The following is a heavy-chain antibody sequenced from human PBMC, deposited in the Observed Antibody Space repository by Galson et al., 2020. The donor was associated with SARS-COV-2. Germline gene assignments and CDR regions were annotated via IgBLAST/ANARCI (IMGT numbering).Heavy chain of an antibody. CDR3: TTGSSWEIDAFDI. CDR2: IKSKTDGGTT. J-gene: IGHJ3*02. D-gene: IGHD6-13*01. Sequence: GGSLRLSCAASGFTFSNAWMSWVRQAPGKGLEWVGRIKSKTDGGTTDYAAPVKGRFTISRDDSKNTLYLQMNSLKTEDTAVYYCTTGSSWEIDAFDIWGQGTMVTVSS. CDR1: GFTFSNAW. V-gene: IGHV3-15*01.